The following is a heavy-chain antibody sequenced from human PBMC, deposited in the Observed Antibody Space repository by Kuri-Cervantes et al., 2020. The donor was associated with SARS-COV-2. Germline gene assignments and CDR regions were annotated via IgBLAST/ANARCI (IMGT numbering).Heavy chain of an antibody. V-gene: IGHV1-69*06. CDR1: GGSFSHNA. Sequence: SVKVSCKASGGSFSHNAINWVRQAPGQGLEWIGGITPIFGTANYAQNLQGRVRITADTSTSTSYMDLGGLGSDDTAIYYCARAPGDSTGYYFFYWGQGTLVTVSS. CDR2: ITPIFGTA. CDR3: ARAPGDSTGYYFFY. J-gene: IGHJ4*02. D-gene: IGHD3-22*01.